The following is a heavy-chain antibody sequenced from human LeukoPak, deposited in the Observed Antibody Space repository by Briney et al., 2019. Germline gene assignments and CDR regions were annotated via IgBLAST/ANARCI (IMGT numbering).Heavy chain of an antibody. CDR1: GGSFSGNY. D-gene: IGHD6-6*01. V-gene: IGHV4-34*01. CDR2: INHSGNT. J-gene: IGHJ4*02. CDR3: ARRAARPRGGYIDY. Sequence: PSETLSLTCAVYGGSFSGNYWSWIRQPPGKGLEWIGEINHSGNTNYNPSLKSRVTISVDTSKNQFSLMLSSVTAADTAVYSCARRAARPRGGYIDYWGQGTLDTVSS.